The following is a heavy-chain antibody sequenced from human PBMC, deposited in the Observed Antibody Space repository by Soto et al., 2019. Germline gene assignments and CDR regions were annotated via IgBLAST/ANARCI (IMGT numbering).Heavy chain of an antibody. CDR2: IYYNGST. Sequence: KASETLSLTCTVSGISVSASDYYWGWVRQPPGKGLDWIGNIYYNGSTFYNPSLRSRVTLSVDTSKNQFSLRLNSVTAADTAVYFCAGFVVPASRNSDFDYWGQGTLVTVSS. CDR3: AGFVVPASRNSDFDY. J-gene: IGHJ4*02. V-gene: IGHV4-39*01. D-gene: IGHD2-15*01. CDR1: GISVSASDYY.